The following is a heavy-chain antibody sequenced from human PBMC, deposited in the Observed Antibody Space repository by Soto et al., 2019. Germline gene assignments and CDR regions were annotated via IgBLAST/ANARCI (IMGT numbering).Heavy chain of an antibody. CDR2: IKQDGSEK. CDR3: ARESVGSSGWFYYYYGMDV. V-gene: IGHV3-7*01. D-gene: IGHD6-19*01. Sequence: EVPLVESGGGLVQPGGSLRLSCAASGFTFSSYWMSWVRQAPGKGLEWVANIKQDGSEKYYVDSVKGRFTISRDNAKNSLYLQMNSLRAEDTAVYYCARESVGSSGWFYYYYGMDVWGQGTTVTVSS. CDR1: GFTFSSYW. J-gene: IGHJ6*02.